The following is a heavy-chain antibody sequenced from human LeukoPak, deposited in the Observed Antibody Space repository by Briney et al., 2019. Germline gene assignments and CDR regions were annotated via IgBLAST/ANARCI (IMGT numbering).Heavy chain of an antibody. Sequence: PSETLSLTCAVYGGSFSGYYWSWIRQPPGKGLEWIGEINHSGSTNYNPSLKSRVTISVDTSKNQFSLKLSSVTAADTAVYYCARGGVRVPMIQPYYYYGMDVWGQGTTVTVSS. CDR1: GGSFSGYY. CDR3: ARGGVRVPMIQPYYYYGMDV. CDR2: INHSGST. D-gene: IGHD5-18*01. V-gene: IGHV4-34*01. J-gene: IGHJ6*02.